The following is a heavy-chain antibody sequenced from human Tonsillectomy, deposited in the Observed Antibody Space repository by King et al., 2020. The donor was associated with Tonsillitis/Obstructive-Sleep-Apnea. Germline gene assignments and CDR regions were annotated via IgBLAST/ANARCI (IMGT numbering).Heavy chain of an antibody. CDR3: TKVERQYCSTSSCQFDY. CDR1: GFTFDDYA. D-gene: IGHD2-2*01. J-gene: IGHJ4*02. V-gene: IGHV3-9*01. CDR2: ISWNSGII. Sequence: VQLVESGGGLVQPGRSLRLSCAASGFTFDDYAMHWVRQAPGKGLEWVSGISWNSGIILYADSVKGRFTISRDNAKNFLYLQMNSLGAEDTVFYYCTKVERQYCSTSSCQFDYWGQGTLVAVSS.